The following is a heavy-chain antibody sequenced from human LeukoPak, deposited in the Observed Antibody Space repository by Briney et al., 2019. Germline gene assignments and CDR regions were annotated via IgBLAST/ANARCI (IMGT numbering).Heavy chain of an antibody. D-gene: IGHD3-22*01. CDR2: IYYSGST. J-gene: IGHJ4*02. CDR3: ARLYYYDSSGYSYPNYFDY. Sequence: PSETLSLTCTVSGGSISSYYWGWIRQPPGKGLEWIGSIYYSGSTYYNPSLKSRVTISVDTSKNQFSLKLSSVTAADTAVYYCARLYYYDSSGYSYPNYFDYWGQGTLVTVSS. CDR1: GGSISSYY. V-gene: IGHV4-39*01.